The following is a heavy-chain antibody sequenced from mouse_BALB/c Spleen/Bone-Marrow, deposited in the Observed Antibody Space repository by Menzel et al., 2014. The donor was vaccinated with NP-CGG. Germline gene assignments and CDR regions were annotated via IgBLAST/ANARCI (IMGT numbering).Heavy chain of an antibody. Sequence: VQLVESGPGLVAPSQSLSITCTVSGFSLTDYGVSWIRQPPGEGLEWLGVLWGGGTTYYNSTLKSRLSISRDNSKGQVFLKMNSLQTDDTAIYYCARHWDYDYGFAYWGQGTLVTVSA. CDR2: LWGGGTT. CDR1: GFSLTDYG. J-gene: IGHJ3*01. CDR3: ARHWDYDYGFAY. D-gene: IGHD2-4*01. V-gene: IGHV2-6-5*01.